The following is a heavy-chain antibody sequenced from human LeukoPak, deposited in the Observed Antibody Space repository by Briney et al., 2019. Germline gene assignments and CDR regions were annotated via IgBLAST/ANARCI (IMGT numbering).Heavy chain of an antibody. Sequence: QPGGSLRLSCAASGFIFSSYQMNWVRQAPGKGLEWIAYISSGGGTIYYADSVKGRFTISRDNTKNSVSLQMNSLSAEDTAVYYCATGAAGTRFLDSLEIWGQGTMVTVSS. CDR3: ATGAAGTRFLDSLEI. D-gene: IGHD1-1*01. J-gene: IGHJ3*02. V-gene: IGHV3-48*03. CDR1: GFIFSSYQ. CDR2: ISSGGGTI.